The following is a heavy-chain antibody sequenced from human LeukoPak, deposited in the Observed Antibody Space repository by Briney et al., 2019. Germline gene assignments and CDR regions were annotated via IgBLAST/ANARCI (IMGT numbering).Heavy chain of an antibody. J-gene: IGHJ4*02. D-gene: IGHD6-19*01. V-gene: IGHV4-4*07. CDR3: ARLSRGAVADY. CDR2: IYTSGST. Sequence: SETLSPTCTVSGGSISSYYWSWIRQPAGKGLQWIGRIYTSGSTNYNPSLKSRVTLSVDTSKNQLSLKVSSVTAADTAVYYCARLSRGAVADYWGQGTLVTVSS. CDR1: GGSISSYY.